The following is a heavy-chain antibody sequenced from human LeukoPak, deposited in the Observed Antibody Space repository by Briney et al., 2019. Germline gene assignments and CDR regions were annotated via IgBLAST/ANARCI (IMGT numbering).Heavy chain of an antibody. V-gene: IGHV4-59*02. Sequence: SETLSLTCTVSGGSVSDYYWSWIRQSPGKGLEWIGYIYYTGTTYNPSLKSRVTISADTSKSQFSLKLSSVTAADTAVYYCARSDGYGLVGIWGQGTMVTVSS. CDR3: ARSDGYGLVGI. D-gene: IGHD3-10*01. CDR2: IYYTGT. J-gene: IGHJ3*02. CDR1: GGSVSDYY.